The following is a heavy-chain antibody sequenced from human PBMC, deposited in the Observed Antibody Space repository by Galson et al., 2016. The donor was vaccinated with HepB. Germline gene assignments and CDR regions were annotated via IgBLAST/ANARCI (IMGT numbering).Heavy chain of an antibody. CDR3: ARGVVEVLGKYYFDY. V-gene: IGHV3-13*01. J-gene: IGHJ4*02. CDR1: GFTFSRYD. Sequence: SLRLSCAASGFTFSRYDMHWVRQVTGNGLGWVSGIGSAGDTYYPDSVKGRFTISRENAKNSFYLQMSSLRGEDTAVYYCARGVVEVLGKYYFDYWGQGTLVTVSS. CDR2: IGSAGDT. D-gene: IGHD2/OR15-2a*01.